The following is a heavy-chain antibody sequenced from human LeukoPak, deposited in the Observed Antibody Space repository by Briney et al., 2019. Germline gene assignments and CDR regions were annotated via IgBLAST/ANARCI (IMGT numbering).Heavy chain of an antibody. V-gene: IGHV3-66*01. CDR3: AKGTYDYDSSGFYGGYYFDY. J-gene: IGHJ4*02. CDR1: GFTVSSNY. CDR2: IYSGGSA. D-gene: IGHD3-22*01. Sequence: GGSLRLSCAASGFTVSSNYMSWVRQAPGKGLEWVSVIYSGGSAYYADSVKGRFTISRDNSKNTLYLQMNSLRAEDTAVYYCAKGTYDYDSSGFYGGYYFDYWGQGTLVTVSS.